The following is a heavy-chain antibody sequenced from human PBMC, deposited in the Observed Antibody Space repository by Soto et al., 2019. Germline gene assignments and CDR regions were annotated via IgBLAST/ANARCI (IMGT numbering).Heavy chain of an antibody. Sequence: QVQLQESGPGLVKPSETLSLTCTVSGGSVSSGSYYWSWIRQPPGKGLEWIGYIYYSGSTNYNPSLKSRVTISVDTSKNQFSLKLSSVTAADTAVYYCAREQSNYCSSTSCYYYFDYWGQGTLVTVSS. CDR2: IYYSGST. D-gene: IGHD2-2*01. CDR1: GGSVSSGSYY. J-gene: IGHJ4*02. V-gene: IGHV4-61*01. CDR3: AREQSNYCSSTSCYYYFDY.